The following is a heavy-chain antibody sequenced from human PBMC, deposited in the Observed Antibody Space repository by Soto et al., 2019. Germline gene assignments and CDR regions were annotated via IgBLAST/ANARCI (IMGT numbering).Heavy chain of an antibody. Sequence: QVQLVESGGGVVQPGRSLRLSCAASGFTFSSYGMHWVRQAPGKGLEWVAVIWYDGSNKYYADSVKGRFTISRDNSKNXLYLQMNSLGAEDTAVYYCARDVAAAGTAKGTFDYWGQGTLVTVSS. CDR1: GFTFSSYG. J-gene: IGHJ4*02. CDR2: IWYDGSNK. D-gene: IGHD6-13*01. V-gene: IGHV3-33*01. CDR3: ARDVAAAGTAKGTFDY.